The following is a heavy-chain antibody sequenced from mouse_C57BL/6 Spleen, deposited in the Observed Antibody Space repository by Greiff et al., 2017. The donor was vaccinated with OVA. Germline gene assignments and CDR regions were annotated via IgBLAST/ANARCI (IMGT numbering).Heavy chain of an antibody. D-gene: IGHD2-4*01. Sequence: EVKLVESEGGLVQPGSSMKLSCTASGFTFSDYYMAWVRQVPEKGLEWVANINYDGSSTYYLDSLKSRFIISRDNAKNILYLQMSSLKSEDTATYYCAIVDYDGFDYWGQGTTLTVSS. CDR1: GFTFSDYY. V-gene: IGHV5-16*01. CDR3: AIVDYDGFDY. CDR2: INYDGSST. J-gene: IGHJ2*01.